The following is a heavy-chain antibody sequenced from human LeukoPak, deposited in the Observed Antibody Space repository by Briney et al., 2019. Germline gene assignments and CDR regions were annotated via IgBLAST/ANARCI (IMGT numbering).Heavy chain of an antibody. CDR3: ARDALDLDSSGLDY. CDR2: IRSDGSNK. V-gene: IGHV3-30*02. CDR1: GFTFGSYG. D-gene: IGHD3-22*01. Sequence: GGSLRLSCAASGFTFGSYGMHWVRQAPGKGLEWVTFIRSDGSNKYYADSVKGRFTISRDNSKNTLYLQMNSLRAEDTAVYYCARDALDLDSSGLDYWGQGTLVTVSS. J-gene: IGHJ4*02.